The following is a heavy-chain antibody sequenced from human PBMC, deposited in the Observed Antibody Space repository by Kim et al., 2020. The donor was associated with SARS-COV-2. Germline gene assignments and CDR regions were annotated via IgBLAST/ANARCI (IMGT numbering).Heavy chain of an antibody. Sequence: GGSLRLSCAASGFTFSNAWMSWVRQAPGKGLEWVGRLKSKTDGGTTEYAAPVKGRFTISRNDSKNTVYLQMNSLRIEDTAMYYCTTQRTYCIGGRCYSRSEYWGQGTLVTGSS. CDR1: GFTFSNAW. J-gene: IGHJ4*02. D-gene: IGHD2-15*01. CDR2: LKSKTDGGTT. V-gene: IGHV3-15*01. CDR3: TTQRTYCIGGRCYSRSEY.